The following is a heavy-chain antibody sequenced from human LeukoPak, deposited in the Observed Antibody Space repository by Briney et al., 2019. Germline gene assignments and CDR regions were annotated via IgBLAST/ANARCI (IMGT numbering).Heavy chain of an antibody. J-gene: IGHJ4*02. V-gene: IGHV4-59*01. Sequence: KPSETLSLTCTVSGGSISSYYWSWIRQPPGKGVEWIGYIYYRGSTNYNPSLKSRVTISIDTSKNQFSLKLSSVTAADTAVYYCARVRSVYSYGPFDYWGQGTLVTVSS. CDR1: GGSISSYY. CDR3: ARVRSVYSYGPFDY. CDR2: IYYRGST. D-gene: IGHD5-18*01.